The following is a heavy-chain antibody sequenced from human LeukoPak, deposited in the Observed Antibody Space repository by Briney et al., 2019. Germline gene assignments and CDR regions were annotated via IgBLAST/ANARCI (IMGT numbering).Heavy chain of an antibody. CDR3: AIDGPTVIIFGQFDY. CDR2: ISHDGSNI. D-gene: IGHD4-17*01. J-gene: IGHJ4*01. Sequence: GGSRRLSFTASGFAFSNYVMHWVRQAPGKGLEGVAGISHDGSNIYYADSVKGRFTISRDNSKTMLYLHRNCLRAEATAVYYVAIDGPTVIIFGQFDY. V-gene: IGHV3-30*03. CDR1: GFAFSNYV.